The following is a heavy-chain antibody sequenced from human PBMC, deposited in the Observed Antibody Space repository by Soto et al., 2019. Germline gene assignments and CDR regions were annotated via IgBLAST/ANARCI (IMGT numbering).Heavy chain of an antibody. CDR1: GFTLSSYG. Sequence: PGVSLRLSCAASGFTLSSYGMHWVRQAPGKWLEWVAVIWYDGSNKYYADSVKGRFTISRDNSKNTLYLQMNSLRAEDTAVYYCARDLRFGVVISPVDYWGQGTLVTVSS. V-gene: IGHV3-33*01. CDR3: ARDLRFGVVISPVDY. J-gene: IGHJ4*02. CDR2: IWYDGSNK. D-gene: IGHD3-3*01.